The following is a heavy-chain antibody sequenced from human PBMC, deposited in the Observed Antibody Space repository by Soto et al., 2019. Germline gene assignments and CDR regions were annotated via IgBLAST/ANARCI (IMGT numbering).Heavy chain of an antibody. CDR2: IDSGGST. CDR3: ASGSGSLYYFDF. V-gene: IGHV3-53*01. D-gene: IGHD1-26*01. J-gene: IGHJ4*02. CDR1: GFRVITNY. Sequence: GGSLRLACPASGFRVITNYMTWVRQAAGKGLDWVSVIDSGGSTYYEDSVKGRFTISRDNSKNTLHLQMNSLRAEDTAVYYYASGSGSLYYFDFWGRGTLVTVSS.